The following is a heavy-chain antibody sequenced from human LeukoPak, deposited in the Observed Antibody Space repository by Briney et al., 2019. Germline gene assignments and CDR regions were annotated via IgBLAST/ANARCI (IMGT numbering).Heavy chain of an antibody. CDR3: ARGGRSPRWFDP. J-gene: IGHJ5*02. CDR1: GITLSNYG. CDR2: ISDSGGST. D-gene: IGHD3-10*01. Sequence: GGSLRLSCAVSGITLSNYGMTWVRQAPGKGLEWVAGISDSGGSTNYADSVKGRFTISRDNSKNTLYLQMNSLRAEDTAVYYCARGGRSPRWFDPWGQGTLVTVSS. V-gene: IGHV3-23*01.